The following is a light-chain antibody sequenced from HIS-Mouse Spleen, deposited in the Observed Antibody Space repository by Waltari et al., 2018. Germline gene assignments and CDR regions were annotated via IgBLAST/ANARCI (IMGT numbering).Light chain of an antibody. J-gene: IGLJ2*01. V-gene: IGLV3-1*01. CDR1: KLGDKY. Sequence: SYELTQPPSVSVSPGQPASITCPGDKLGDKYACWYQQKPGQSPVLVIYQESKRPTGIPERFSGSNSGNTATLTISGTQAMDEADYYCQAWDSSYSVFGGGTKLTVL. CDR2: QES. CDR3: QAWDSSYSV.